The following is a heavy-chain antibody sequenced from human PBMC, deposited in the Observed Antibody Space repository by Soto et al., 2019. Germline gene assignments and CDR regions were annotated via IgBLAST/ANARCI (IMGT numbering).Heavy chain of an antibody. CDR1: GYTFTGYY. J-gene: IGHJ5*02. CDR2: INPNSGGT. D-gene: IGHD3-9*01. CDR3: ARGILLLYFDWLSYNLFAP. V-gene: IGHV1-2*02. Sequence: ASVKVSCKASGYTFTGYYMHRVRQAPGQGLEWMGWINPNSGGTNYAQKFQGRVTMTRDTSISTAYMELSRLRSDDTAVYYCARGILLLYFDWLSYNLFAPWGQGYIVTV.